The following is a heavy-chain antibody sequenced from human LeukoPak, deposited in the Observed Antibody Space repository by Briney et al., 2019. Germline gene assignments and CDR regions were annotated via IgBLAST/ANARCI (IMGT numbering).Heavy chain of an antibody. J-gene: IGHJ4*02. CDR3: ARRFDS. V-gene: IGHV3-48*01. Sequence: GGSLRLSCAASGFSFTAYSMNWVRQAPGRGLEWISYIGPGGDIYYADSVTGRFTVSRDAAKNSLYLQMSGLRVEDTAVYYCARRFDSWGQGTLVTVSS. CDR2: IGPGGDI. CDR1: GFSFTAYS.